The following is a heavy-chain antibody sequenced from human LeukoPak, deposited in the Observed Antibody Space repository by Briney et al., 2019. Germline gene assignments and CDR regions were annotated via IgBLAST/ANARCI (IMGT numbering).Heavy chain of an antibody. CDR2: INSDGSST. J-gene: IGHJ4*02. CDR1: GFIFSTYW. Sequence: GGSLRLSCAASGFIFSTYWMHWVRQAPGKGLVWVSRINSDGSSTIYADSVKGRFTISRDNAKNTLFPQMNSLRAEDTAVYYCARDSLEMAATYPDYWGQGTLVTVSS. CDR3: ARDSLEMAATYPDY. D-gene: IGHD5-24*01. V-gene: IGHV3-74*01.